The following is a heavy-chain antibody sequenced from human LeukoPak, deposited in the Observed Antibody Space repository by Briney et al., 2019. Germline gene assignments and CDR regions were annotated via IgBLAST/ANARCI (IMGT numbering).Heavy chain of an antibody. V-gene: IGHV3-48*03. J-gene: IGHJ6*02. D-gene: IGHD3-9*01. Sequence: TIXYXDSGKGRFTISIDNAKNSLYLQMNSLRAEDTAVYYCARDPRNVLRCFDWFSARPPYGMDVWGQGTTVTVYS. CDR3: ARDPRNVLRCFDWFSARPPYGMDV. CDR2: TI.